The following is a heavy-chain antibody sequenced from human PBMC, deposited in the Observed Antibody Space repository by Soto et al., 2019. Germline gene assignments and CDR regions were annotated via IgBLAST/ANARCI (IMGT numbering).Heavy chain of an antibody. CDR1: GFSFSDYY. CDR3: AREGALGAAAVV. V-gene: IGHV3-11*01. D-gene: IGHD6-25*01. CDR2: MSVSGSVI. J-gene: IGHJ4*02. Sequence: QVHLVESGGGLVKPGGSQTLSCAASGFSFSDYYMTWIRQAPGKGLEWLAYMSVSGSVIYYADSVKGRFTISRDTAKNTLYLQMNSLRDDDTAVYYCAREGALGAAAVVWGQGTLVTVSS.